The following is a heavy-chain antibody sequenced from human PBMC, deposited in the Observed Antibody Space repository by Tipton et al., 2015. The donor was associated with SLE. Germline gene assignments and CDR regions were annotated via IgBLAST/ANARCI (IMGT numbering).Heavy chain of an antibody. V-gene: IGHV4-39*07. J-gene: IGHJ4*02. CDR3: ARHSVAAGGLLDY. Sequence: TLSLTCTLSSGSISSTSYYWGWIRQPPGKELEWIGSVYYSGSTYYNASLRSRVSISVDTSMNQFYLRLSSVTAADAAVYYCARHSVAAGGLLDYWGQGTLVTVSS. CDR2: VYYSGST. CDR1: SGSISSTSYY. D-gene: IGHD5/OR15-5a*01.